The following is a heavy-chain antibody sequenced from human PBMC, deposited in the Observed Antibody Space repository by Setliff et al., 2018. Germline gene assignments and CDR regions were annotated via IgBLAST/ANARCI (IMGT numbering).Heavy chain of an antibody. CDR1: GYTFTSHY. Sequence: ASVKVSCKASGYTFTSHYMHWVRQAPGLGLEWMGTINPSSGRTSYAQKFQGRVTMTRDTSTSTVYMDMSSLRSEDTAVYYCARDVFPYHYEGAFDIWGQWTMVTVSS. CDR3: ARDVFPYHYEGAFDI. D-gene: IGHD3-22*01. J-gene: IGHJ3*02. V-gene: IGHV1-46*01. CDR2: INPSSGRT.